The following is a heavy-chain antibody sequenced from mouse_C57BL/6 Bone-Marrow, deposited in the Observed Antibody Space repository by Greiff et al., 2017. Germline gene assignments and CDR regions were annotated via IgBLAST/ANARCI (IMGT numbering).Heavy chain of an antibody. J-gene: IGHJ3*01. Sequence: DVQLVESGGDLVKPGGSLKLSCAASGFTFSSYGMSWVRQTPDKRLEWVATISSGGSYTYYPDSVKGRFTISRDNAKNTLYLQMSSLKSEATAMYYCARRYYDGYYVWFAYWGQGTLVTVSA. CDR2: ISSGGSYT. V-gene: IGHV5-6*01. CDR3: ARRYYDGYYVWFAY. CDR1: GFTFSSYG. D-gene: IGHD2-3*01.